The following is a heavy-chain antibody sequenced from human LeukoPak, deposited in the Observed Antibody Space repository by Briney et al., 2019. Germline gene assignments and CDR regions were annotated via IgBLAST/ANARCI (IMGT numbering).Heavy chain of an antibody. CDR2: ISSSSSTI. CDR3: ARDRYREVGASPAR. J-gene: IGHJ4*02. V-gene: IGHV3-48*02. D-gene: IGHD1-26*01. CDR1: GFTFSGYS. Sequence: GGSLRLSCTASGFTFSGYSMNWVRQAPGKGLEWVSYISSSSSTIYYADSVKGRFTISRDNAKNSLYLQMNSLRDEDTAVYYCARDRYREVGASPARWGQGTLVTVSS.